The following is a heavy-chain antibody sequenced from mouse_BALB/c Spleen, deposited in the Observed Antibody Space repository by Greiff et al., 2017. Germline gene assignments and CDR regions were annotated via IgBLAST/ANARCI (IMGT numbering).Heavy chain of an antibody. CDR2: IYPGDGDT. V-gene: IGHV1-87*01. J-gene: IGHJ4*01. CDR3: ARKAMDY. CDR1: GYTFTSYW. Sequence: QVHVKQSGAELARPGASVKLSCKASGYTFTSYWMQWVKQRPGQGLEWIGAIYPGDGDTRYTQKFKGKATLTADKSFSTAYMQLSSLASEDSAVYYCARKAMDYWGQGTSVTVSS.